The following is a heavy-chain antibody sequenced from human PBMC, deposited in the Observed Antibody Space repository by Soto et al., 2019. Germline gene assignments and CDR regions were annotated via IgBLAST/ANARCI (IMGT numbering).Heavy chain of an antibody. Sequence: SLRLSCAASGFTFSSYDMHWVRQATGKGLEWVSAIGTAGDPYYPGSVKGRFTISRENAKNSLYLQINSLRAGDTAVYYCARGLAYCTSTSCYTWLGMDVWGQGTTVTVSS. J-gene: IGHJ6*02. CDR3: ARGLAYCTSTSCYTWLGMDV. D-gene: IGHD2-2*02. CDR2: IGTAGDP. V-gene: IGHV3-13*05. CDR1: GFTFSSYD.